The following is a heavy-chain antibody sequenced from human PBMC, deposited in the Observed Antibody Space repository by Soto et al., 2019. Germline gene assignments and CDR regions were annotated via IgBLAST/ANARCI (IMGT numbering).Heavy chain of an antibody. J-gene: IGHJ4*02. CDR1: GFTFSSYA. CDR3: AIITYFVFWSGYYSGLPEPFXY. V-gene: IGHV3-30-3*01. Sequence: GGSLRLSCAASGFTFSSYAMHWVRQAPGKGLEWVAVISYDGSNKYYADSVKGRFTISRDNSKNTLYLQMNSLRAEDTAVYYCAIITYFVFWSGYYSGLPEPFXYWGQGTLVTVSS. D-gene: IGHD3-3*01. CDR2: ISYDGSNK.